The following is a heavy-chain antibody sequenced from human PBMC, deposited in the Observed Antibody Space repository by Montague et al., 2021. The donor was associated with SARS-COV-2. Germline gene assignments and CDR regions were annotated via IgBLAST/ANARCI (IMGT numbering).Heavy chain of an antibody. CDR2: IWYGGSNK. V-gene: IGHV3-30*04. J-gene: IGHJ4*02. D-gene: IGHD5-18*01. CDR3: ARSGYSYLIRNGHFDY. CDR1: GFTFSSYT. Sequence: SLRLSCAASGFTFSSYTMRWVRQAPGKGLEWVSLIWYGGSNKYYADSVKGRFTISRDKSKNTLYLQMYSLRAEDTAGYYCARSGYSYLIRNGHFDYWGQGTLVTVSS.